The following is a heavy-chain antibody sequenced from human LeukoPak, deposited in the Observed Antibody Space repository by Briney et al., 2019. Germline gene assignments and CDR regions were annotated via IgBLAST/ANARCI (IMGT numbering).Heavy chain of an antibody. D-gene: IGHD3-10*01. Sequence: ASVKVSCKASGYTFTSYDINWVRQATGQGLEWMGWMNPNSGNTGYAQKFQGRVTITRNTSISTAYMELSSLRSEDTAVYYCAKDYTTILRGVQTWGQGTLVTVSS. V-gene: IGHV1-8*03. CDR1: GYTFTSYD. CDR2: MNPNSGNT. J-gene: IGHJ5*02. CDR3: AKDYTTILRGVQT.